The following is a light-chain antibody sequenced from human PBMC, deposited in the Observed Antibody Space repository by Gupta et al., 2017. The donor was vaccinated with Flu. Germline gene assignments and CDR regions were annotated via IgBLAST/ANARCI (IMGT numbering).Light chain of an antibody. CDR2: MGS. V-gene: IGKV2-28*01. CDR3: MQALQPPLG. CDR1: QSLLHSNGNNY. J-gene: IGKJ4*01. Sequence: VTPGEPASISCRSSQSLLHSNGNNYLEWYLQKPGQSPQLLIYMGSNRASGVPDRFSGSGSGTDFTLKISRVEAEDVGIYYCMQALQPPLGFGGGTKVEIK.